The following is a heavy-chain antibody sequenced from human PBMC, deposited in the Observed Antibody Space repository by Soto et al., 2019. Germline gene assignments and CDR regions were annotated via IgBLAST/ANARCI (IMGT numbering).Heavy chain of an antibody. Sequence: QVQLVQSGAEVKKPGASVKVSCKASGYTFTSYGISWVRQAPGQGLEWMGWISAYNGNTNYAQKPQGRVTMSTDTSTRRAYMERRSVRSDDTAVYYGARALMVAATQIDYWGQGTLVTVSS. D-gene: IGHD2-15*01. CDR2: ISAYNGNT. J-gene: IGHJ4*02. V-gene: IGHV1-18*01. CDR1: GYTFTSYG. CDR3: ARALMVAATQIDY.